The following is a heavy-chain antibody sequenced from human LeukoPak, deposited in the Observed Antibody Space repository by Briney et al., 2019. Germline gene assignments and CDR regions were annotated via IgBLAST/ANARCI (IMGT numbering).Heavy chain of an antibody. D-gene: IGHD3-22*01. Sequence: GGSLRLSCAASGFTLSGYFMSWVRQAPGEGLEWVASIKGDGSEKYYVDSVKGRFTISGDNAKNSLYLQMNSLRAEDTAVYYCARDRGWRSSGYYLYYFDFWGQGTLVTVSS. CDR3: ARDRGWRSSGYYLYYFDF. CDR2: IKGDGSEK. CDR1: GFTLSGYF. V-gene: IGHV3-7*01. J-gene: IGHJ4*02.